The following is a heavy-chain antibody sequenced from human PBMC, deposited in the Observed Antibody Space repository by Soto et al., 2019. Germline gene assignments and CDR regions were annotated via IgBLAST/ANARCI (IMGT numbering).Heavy chain of an antibody. CDR1: GFTFSSYA. CDR3: AKDMTTGVGGAEYFQH. V-gene: IGHV3-23*01. D-gene: IGHD4-17*01. Sequence: PGGSLRLSCAASGFTFSSYAMSWVRQAPGKGLEWVSAISGSGVSTYYADSVKGRFTISRDNSKNTLYLQMNSLRAEDTAVYYCAKDMTTGVGGAEYFQHWGQGTLVTVSS. CDR2: ISGSGVST. J-gene: IGHJ1*01.